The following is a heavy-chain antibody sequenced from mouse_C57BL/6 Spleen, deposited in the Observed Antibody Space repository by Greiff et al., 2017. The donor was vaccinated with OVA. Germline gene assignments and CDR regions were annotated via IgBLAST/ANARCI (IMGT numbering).Heavy chain of an antibody. Sequence: EVQGVESGGDLVKPGGSLKLSCAASGFTFSSYGMSWVRQTPDKRLEWVATISSGGSYTYYPDSVKGRFTISRDNAKNTLYLQMSSLKSEDTAMYYCARQIYYDPDEAFAYWGQGTLVTVSA. J-gene: IGHJ3*01. D-gene: IGHD2-4*01. V-gene: IGHV5-6*01. CDR2: ISSGGSYT. CDR1: GFTFSSYG. CDR3: ARQIYYDPDEAFAY.